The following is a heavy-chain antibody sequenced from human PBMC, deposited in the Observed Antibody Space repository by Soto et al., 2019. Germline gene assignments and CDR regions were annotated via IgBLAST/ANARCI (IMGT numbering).Heavy chain of an antibody. CDR3: AKSRGKLTSELGYSYGYAHDC. V-gene: IGHV4-31*03. D-gene: IGHD5-18*01. Sequence: PSETLSLTCTVSGGSISSGGYYWSWIRQHPGKGLEWTGYIYYSGSTYYNPSLKSRVTISVDTSKNQFSLKLSSVTAADTAVYYCAKSRGKLTSELGYSYGYAHDCWGQGTLVTVSS. J-gene: IGHJ4*02. CDR2: IYYSGST. CDR1: GGSISSGGYY.